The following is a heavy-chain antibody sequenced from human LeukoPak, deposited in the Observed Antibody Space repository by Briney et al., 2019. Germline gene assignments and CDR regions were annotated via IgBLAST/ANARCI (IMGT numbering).Heavy chain of an antibody. V-gene: IGHV1-2*02. J-gene: IGHJ4*02. Sequence: ASVKVSCMGSGYTFTDYYMHWVRHTPGQGLEWMGWVYPNRGGTNYAQKFQGRVTMTRDTSINTAYIKLSRLRSDDTAVYYCARAYDGSGNLDYWGQGTLVTVSS. CDR1: GYTFTDYY. CDR3: ARAYDGSGNLDY. CDR2: VYPNRGGT. D-gene: IGHD3-22*01.